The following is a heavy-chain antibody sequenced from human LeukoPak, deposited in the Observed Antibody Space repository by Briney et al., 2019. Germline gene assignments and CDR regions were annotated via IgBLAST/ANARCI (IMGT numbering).Heavy chain of an antibody. CDR2: IYTSGST. CDR3: ARASMVRGVSDAFDI. D-gene: IGHD3-10*01. J-gene: IGHJ3*02. V-gene: IGHV4-4*07. CDR1: GGSISSYY. Sequence: SETLSLTCTVSGGSISSYYWSWIRQPAGKGLEWIERIYTSGSTNYNPSLKSRVTMSVDTSKNQFSLKLSSVTAADTAVYYCARASMVRGVSDAFDIWGQGTMVTVSS.